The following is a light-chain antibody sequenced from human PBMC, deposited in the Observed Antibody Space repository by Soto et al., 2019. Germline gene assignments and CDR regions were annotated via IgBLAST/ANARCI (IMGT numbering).Light chain of an antibody. CDR1: QSVNTN. CDR2: DAS. CDR3: QQYNTWPPT. J-gene: IGKJ5*01. V-gene: IGKV3-15*01. Sequence: ETGIKQSPVTLSVSPGERVTLSCGASQSVNTNLAWYQQKPGQAPRLLISDASTRATGIPARFSGSGSGTEFTLTISSLQSEDFAVYYCQQYNTWPPTFGQGTRLEIK.